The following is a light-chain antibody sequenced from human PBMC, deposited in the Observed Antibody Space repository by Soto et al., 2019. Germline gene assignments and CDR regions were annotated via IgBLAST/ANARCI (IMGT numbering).Light chain of an antibody. CDR1: QDINNY. CDR2: DAS. V-gene: IGKV1-33*01. J-gene: IGKJ4*01. Sequence: DIQMTQSPSSLSASVGDRVTITCQASQDINNYLNWYQQKPGKAPKLLIYDASNLETGVPSRFNGSGSGTHFTFTISSLQPPDFATYFCQQYDNLILTFGGGTKVEIK. CDR3: QQYDNLILT.